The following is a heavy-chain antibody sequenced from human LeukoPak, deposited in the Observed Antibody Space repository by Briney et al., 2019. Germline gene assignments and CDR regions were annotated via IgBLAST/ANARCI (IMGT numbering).Heavy chain of an antibody. D-gene: IGHD6-19*01. CDR2: IYTSGST. V-gene: IGHV4-4*07. CDR1: GGSISSYY. Sequence: PSETLSLTCTVPGGSISSYYWSWIRQPAGKRLEWIGRIYTSGSTNYNPSLKSRVTMSVDTSKNQFSLKLSSVTAADTAVYYCARDRGYSSGWYYFDYWGQGTLVTVSS. CDR3: ARDRGYSSGWYYFDY. J-gene: IGHJ4*02.